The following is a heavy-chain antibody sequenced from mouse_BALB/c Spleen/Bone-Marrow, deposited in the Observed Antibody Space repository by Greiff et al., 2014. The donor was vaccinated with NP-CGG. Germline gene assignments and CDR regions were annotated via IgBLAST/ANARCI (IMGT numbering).Heavy chain of an antibody. Sequence: VQLQQSGAELARPGASVKMSCKASGYTFTSYTMHWVKQRPGQGLEWIGYINPSSGYTNYNQKFKDKATLTADKSSSTAYMQLSSLTSEDSAVFYCARSNGNYVLAYWGQGTLVTVSA. CDR1: GYTFTSYT. CDR3: ARSNGNYVLAY. V-gene: IGHV1-4*01. CDR2: INPSSGYT. J-gene: IGHJ3*01. D-gene: IGHD2-1*01.